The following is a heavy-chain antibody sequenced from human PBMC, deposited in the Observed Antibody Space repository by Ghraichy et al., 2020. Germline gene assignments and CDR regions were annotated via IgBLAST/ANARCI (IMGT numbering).Heavy chain of an antibody. V-gene: IGHV1-69*13. D-gene: IGHD2-2*01. CDR3: ARIGSSAPPIYYGMDV. CDR2: IIPIFGTA. CDR1: GGTFSSYA. J-gene: IGHJ6*02. Sequence: SVKVSCKASGGTFSSYAISWVRQAPGQGLEWMGGIIPIFGTANYAQKFQGRVTITADESTSTAYMELSSLRSEDTAVYYCARIGSSAPPIYYGMDVWGQGTTVTVSS.